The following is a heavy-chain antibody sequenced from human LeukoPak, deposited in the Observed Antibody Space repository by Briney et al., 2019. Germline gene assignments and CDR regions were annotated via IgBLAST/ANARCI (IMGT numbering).Heavy chain of an antibody. Sequence: GGSLRLSCAASGFTFSNYAMHWVCQSPGKGLEWVAFISYDGESEYYADSVKGRFTISRDNSKNTLYLQMRSLRPDDTAVYYCARESAYASSCYDFWGQGTLVTVSS. CDR1: GFTFSNYA. V-gene: IGHV3-30*04. J-gene: IGHJ4*02. CDR2: ISYDGESE. D-gene: IGHD6-13*01. CDR3: ARESAYASSCYDF.